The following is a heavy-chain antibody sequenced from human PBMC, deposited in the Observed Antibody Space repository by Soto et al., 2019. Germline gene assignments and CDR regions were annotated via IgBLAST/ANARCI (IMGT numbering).Heavy chain of an antibody. V-gene: IGHV3-7*01. CDR2: IKQDGSEK. CDR1: GFTSSSYW. J-gene: IGHJ6*03. D-gene: IGHD3-3*01. Sequence: GSLRLSCASSGFTSSSYWMSWVRQAPGTGLEWVANIKQDGSEKYYVDSVKGRFTISRDNAKNSLYLQMNSLRAEDTAVYYCARISHSFITIFGVVIPNYYYMDVWGKGTTVTVSS. CDR3: ARISHSFITIFGVVIPNYYYMDV.